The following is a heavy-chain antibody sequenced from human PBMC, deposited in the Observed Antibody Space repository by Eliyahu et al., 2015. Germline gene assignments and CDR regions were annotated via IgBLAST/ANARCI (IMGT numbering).Heavy chain of an antibody. J-gene: IGHJ1*01. CDR2: ITGSGGYT. V-gene: IGHV3-23*04. CDR3: AKDWRYCSGGSCYTVYFHH. CDR1: GXTFSXYA. Sequence: EVQLVESGGGLVQXGGSLRLSCXTSGXTFSXYAMGWXRXXPGKGLGWVSGITGSGGYTYYADSVKGRFTISRDNSKSTLYLQMNSLRAEDTAVYYCAKDWRYCSGGSCYTVYFHHWGQGTLVTVSS. D-gene: IGHD2-15*01.